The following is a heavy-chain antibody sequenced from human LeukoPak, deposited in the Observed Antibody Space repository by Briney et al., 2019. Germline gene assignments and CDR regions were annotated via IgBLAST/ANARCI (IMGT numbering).Heavy chain of an antibody. J-gene: IGHJ3*02. CDR2: MNPNSGNT. D-gene: IGHD3-16*01. Sequence: ASVKVSCKASGYTFTSYDINWVRQATGQGLEWMGWMNPNSGNTGYAQKFQGRVTITRNNSISTAYMVLSSLRSDDTAVYYCVRRGAQNAFDIWGQGTMVTVSS. CDR1: GYTFTSYD. CDR3: VRRGAQNAFDI. V-gene: IGHV1-8*03.